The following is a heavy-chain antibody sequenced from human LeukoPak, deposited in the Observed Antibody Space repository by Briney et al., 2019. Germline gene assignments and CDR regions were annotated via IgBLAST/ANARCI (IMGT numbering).Heavy chain of an antibody. CDR3: AREGTAGTNLNWFDP. CDR1: GGTISSYC. J-gene: IGHJ5*02. Sequence: SETLSLICAVSGGTISSYCWNWIRQPPGKGLEWIGYISYSGSTNFNPSLKSRVTISVDTSKNQFSLKLSSATAADTAVYYCAREGTAGTNLNWFDPWGQGTLVTVSS. D-gene: IGHD1-1*01. CDR2: ISYSGST. V-gene: IGHV4-59*01.